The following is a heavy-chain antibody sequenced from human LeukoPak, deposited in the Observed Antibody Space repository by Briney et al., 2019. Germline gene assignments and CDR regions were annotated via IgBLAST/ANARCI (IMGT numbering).Heavy chain of an antibody. CDR1: GFTFSSYW. D-gene: IGHD1-26*01. V-gene: IGHV3-7*01. Sequence: PGGSLRLSCAASGFTFSSYWMSWVRQAPGKGLEWVANINQDGSEKYCVDSVKGRFTISRDNAKNSLYLQMNSLRAEDTAVYYCARGYRIVDLFCALLWGQGTMVTVSS. J-gene: IGHJ3*01. CDR2: INQDGSEK. CDR3: ARGYRIVDLFCALL.